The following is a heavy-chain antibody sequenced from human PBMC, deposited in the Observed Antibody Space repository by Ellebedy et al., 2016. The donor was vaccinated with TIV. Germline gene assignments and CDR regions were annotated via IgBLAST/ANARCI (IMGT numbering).Heavy chain of an antibody. CDR3: ARGDAFDI. V-gene: IGHV4-59*01. J-gene: IGHJ3*02. CDR2: IYYSGST. CDR1: GGSFSGYY. Sequence: MPSETLSLTCAVYGGSFSGYYWSWIRQPPGKGLEWIGYIYYSGSTNYNPSLKSRVTISVDTSKNQFSLKLSSVTAADTAVYYCARGDAFDIWGQGTMVTVSS.